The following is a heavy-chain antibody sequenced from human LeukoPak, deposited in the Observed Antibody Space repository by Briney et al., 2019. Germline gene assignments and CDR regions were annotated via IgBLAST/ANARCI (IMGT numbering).Heavy chain of an antibody. Sequence: SVKVSCKASGGTFSSYSISWVRQAPGQGLEWMGGIIPIFGTANYAQKFQGRVTITADESTSTAYMELGSLRSEDTAVYYCARVVPAAIYWFDPWGQGTLVTVSS. D-gene: IGHD2-2*01. CDR3: ARVVPAAIYWFDP. V-gene: IGHV1-69*13. CDR2: IIPIFGTA. J-gene: IGHJ5*02. CDR1: GGTFSSYS.